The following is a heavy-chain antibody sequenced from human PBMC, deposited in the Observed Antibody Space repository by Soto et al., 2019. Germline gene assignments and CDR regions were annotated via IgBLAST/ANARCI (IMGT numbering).Heavy chain of an antibody. V-gene: IGHV3-23*01. CDR1: GFTFSSYA. J-gene: IGHJ6*03. CDR2: ISGSGGST. CDR3: AKGGAVAGTAGYYYYYYMDV. D-gene: IGHD6-19*01. Sequence: LSLTCAASGFTFSSYAMSWVRQAPGKGLEWVSAISGSGGSTYYADSVKGRFTISRDNSKNTLYLQMNSLRAEDTAVYYCAKGGAVAGTAGYYYYYYMDVWGKGTTVTVSS.